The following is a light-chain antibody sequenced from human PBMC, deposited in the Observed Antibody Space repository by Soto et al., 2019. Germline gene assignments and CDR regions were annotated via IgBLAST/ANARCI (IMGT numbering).Light chain of an antibody. V-gene: IGLV1-44*01. Sequence: QSVLTQPPSASGTPGQRVTISCSGSSSNIGSNTVNWYQQLPGTAPKLLIYSSDQRPSGVPDRFSGSKSGTSASLAIRGLQSEDEADYYCAAWDDSLNGPLFGGGTKLTVL. CDR1: SSNIGSNT. CDR2: SSD. J-gene: IGLJ3*02. CDR3: AAWDDSLNGPL.